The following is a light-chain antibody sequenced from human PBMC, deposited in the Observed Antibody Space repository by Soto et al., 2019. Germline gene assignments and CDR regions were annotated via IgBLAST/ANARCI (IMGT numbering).Light chain of an antibody. CDR2: TAS. CDR3: QQSYKTPLT. Sequence: DIQMTQSPSSLSASVGDRVTITCRASQTISIFLNWYQHKPGKPPTLLIYTASSLQSGVPSRFSGSGSGTDFTLTISSLQPEDFATYYGQQSYKTPLTFGGGTKVDIK. J-gene: IGKJ4*01. V-gene: IGKV1-39*01. CDR1: QTISIF.